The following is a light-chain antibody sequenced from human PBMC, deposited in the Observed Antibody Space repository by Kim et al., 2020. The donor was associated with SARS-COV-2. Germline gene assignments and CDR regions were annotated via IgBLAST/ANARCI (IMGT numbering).Light chain of an antibody. CDR2: GGS. CDR3: QQYNRWPPYI. Sequence: APGARATLSCRTSQSVSTNLAWYQQKPGQAPRLRIYGGSTRATGIPARFSGSGSGTEFTLTISSLQSEDFAIYYCQQYNRWPPYIFGQGTKLEI. J-gene: IGKJ2*01. V-gene: IGKV3-15*01. CDR1: QSVSTN.